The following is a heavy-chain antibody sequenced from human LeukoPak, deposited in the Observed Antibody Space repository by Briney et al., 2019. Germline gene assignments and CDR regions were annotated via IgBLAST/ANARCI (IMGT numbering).Heavy chain of an antibody. CDR1: GFTFSSYA. J-gene: IGHJ4*02. CDR3: ARTKGRYCSSTSCQNLDY. CDR2: ISYDGSNK. D-gene: IGHD2-2*01. V-gene: IGHV3-30-3*01. Sequence: PGGSLRLSCAASGFTFSSYAMHWVRQAPGKGLEWVAVISYDGSNKYYADSVKGRFTISRDNSKNTLYLQMNSLRAEDTAVYYCARTKGRYCSSTSCQNLDYWGQGTLVTVSS.